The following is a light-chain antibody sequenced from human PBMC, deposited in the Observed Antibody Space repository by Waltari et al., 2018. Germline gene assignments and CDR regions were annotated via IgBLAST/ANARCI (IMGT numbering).Light chain of an antibody. V-gene: IGLV8-61*01. J-gene: IGLJ3*02. CDR2: KAN. Sequence: QTVVTQEPSLSVSPGGTVTLTCALSSGSPSTTSYATWYQQTPGQAPRTLVYKANARSSGVPDRFSGSILGNTAALTITRAQADDESDYYCALYMGSGIWVFGGGTRLTVL. CDR1: SGSPSTTSY. CDR3: ALYMGSGIWV.